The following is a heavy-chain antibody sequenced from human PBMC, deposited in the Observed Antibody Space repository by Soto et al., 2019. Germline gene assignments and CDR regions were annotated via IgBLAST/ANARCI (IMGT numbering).Heavy chain of an antibody. Sequence: GGSLRLSCAASGFTFSSYGMHWVRQAPGKGLEWVAVISYDGSNKYYADSVKGRFTISRDNSKNTLYLQMNSLRAEDTAVYYCEKTRSSRYRRAKHGYWGQGTLVTVSP. D-gene: IGHD6-19*01. CDR2: ISYDGSNK. J-gene: IGHJ4*02. CDR3: EKTRSSRYRRAKHGY. V-gene: IGHV3-30*18. CDR1: GFTFSSYG.